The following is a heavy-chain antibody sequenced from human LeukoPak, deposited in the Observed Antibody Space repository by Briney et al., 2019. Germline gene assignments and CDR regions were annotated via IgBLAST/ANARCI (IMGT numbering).Heavy chain of an antibody. V-gene: IGHV1-3*01. CDR2: INAGNGNT. CDR1: GYTFTSYA. Sequence: ASVKVSCKASGYTFTSYAMHWVRQAPGQRLEWMGWINAGNGNTKYSQKFQGRVTITRDTSASTAYMELSSLRSEDTAVYYCARDTSSSTGYYYYGMDVWGQGTTVTVSS. J-gene: IGHJ6*02. CDR3: ARDTSSSTGYYYYGMDV. D-gene: IGHD6-6*01.